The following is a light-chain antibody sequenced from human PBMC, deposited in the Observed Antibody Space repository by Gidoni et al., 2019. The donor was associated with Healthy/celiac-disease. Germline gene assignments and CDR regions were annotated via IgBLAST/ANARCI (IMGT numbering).Light chain of an antibody. CDR1: SSDVGGYNY. J-gene: IGLJ3*02. V-gene: IGLV2-14*01. Sequence: QSALTQPASVSGSTGQSITISCTGTSSDVGGYNYVSWYQQHPGKAPKLMSYEVSNRPSGVPDRFSGSKSGNTASLTISWLQAEYEADYYCSSYTSSSTEVFGGGTKLTVL. CDR2: EVS. CDR3: SSYTSSSTEV.